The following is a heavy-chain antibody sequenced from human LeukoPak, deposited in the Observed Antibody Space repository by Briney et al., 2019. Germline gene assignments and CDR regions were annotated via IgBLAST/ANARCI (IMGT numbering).Heavy chain of an antibody. J-gene: IGHJ4*02. D-gene: IGHD2/OR15-2a*01. V-gene: IGHV3-30-3*01. CDR2: ISYDGSNK. CDR3: ARDTTLKGVNY. Sequence: GRSLRLSCAASGFTFSSYAMHWVRQAPGKGREWVAVISYDGSNKYYADSVKGRFTISRDNSKNTLYLQMNSLRAEDTAVYYCARDTTLKGVNYWGQGTLVTVSS. CDR1: GFTFSSYA.